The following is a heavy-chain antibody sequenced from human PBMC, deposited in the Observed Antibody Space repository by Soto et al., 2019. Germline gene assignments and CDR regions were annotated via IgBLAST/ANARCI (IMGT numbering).Heavy chain of an antibody. V-gene: IGHV2-26*01. Sequence: QVTLKESGPVLVKPTETLTLTCTVSGFSLSNARMGVSWIRQPPGKALEWLAHIFSNDEKSYSTSLKSRLTISKDTSKSQVVLTMTNMDPVDTATYYCARNWNADEYYYYGMDVWGQGTTVTVSS. CDR3: ARNWNADEYYYYGMDV. D-gene: IGHD1-1*01. CDR1: GFSLSNARMG. CDR2: IFSNDEK. J-gene: IGHJ6*02.